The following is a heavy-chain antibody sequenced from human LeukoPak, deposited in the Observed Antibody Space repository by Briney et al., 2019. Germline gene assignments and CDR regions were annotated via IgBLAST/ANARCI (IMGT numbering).Heavy chain of an antibody. Sequence: GASVKVSCKASGYTFTGYYMHWVRQAPGQGLEWMGWINPNSGGTNYAQKFQGRVTMTRDTSISTAYMELSRLRSDDTAVYYCARGDYYYGSGSAPGVDYWGQGTLVTVSS. CDR2: INPNSGGT. CDR3: ARGDYYYGSGSAPGVDY. D-gene: IGHD3-10*01. V-gene: IGHV1-2*02. CDR1: GYTFTGYY. J-gene: IGHJ4*02.